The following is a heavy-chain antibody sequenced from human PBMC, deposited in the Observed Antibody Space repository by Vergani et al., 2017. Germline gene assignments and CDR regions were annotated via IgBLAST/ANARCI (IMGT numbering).Heavy chain of an antibody. J-gene: IGHJ6*02. CDR3: ARGGSGIEKYYYYYGMDV. CDR1: GFTFSSYG. D-gene: IGHD3-10*01. CDR2: IWYDGSNK. Sequence: QVQLVESGGGVVQPGRSLRLSCAASGFTFSSYGMHWVRQAPGKGLEWVAVIWYDGSNKYYADSVKGRFTISRDNSKNTLYLQMNSLRAEDTAVYYCARGGSGIEKYYYYYGMDVWGQGTTVTVSS. V-gene: IGHV3-33*01.